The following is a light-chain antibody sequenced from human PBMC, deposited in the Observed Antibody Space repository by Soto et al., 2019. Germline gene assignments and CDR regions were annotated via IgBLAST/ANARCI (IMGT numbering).Light chain of an antibody. J-gene: IGKJ2*03. Sequence: EIVMTQSPATLSVSPGERATLSCRASESVSSNLAWYQQTPGQAHRLLIYGASTRATGIPARFSGSGSGTEFTLTISSLQSEDFAVYYCQECNNWTPVHSFGKGTKLEI. V-gene: IGKV3-15*01. CDR2: GAS. CDR1: ESVSSN. CDR3: QECNNWTPVHS.